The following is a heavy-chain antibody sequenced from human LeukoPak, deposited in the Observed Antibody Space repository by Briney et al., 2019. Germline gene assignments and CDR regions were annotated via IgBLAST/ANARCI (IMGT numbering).Heavy chain of an antibody. CDR1: GGSISSGDYY. CDR2: IYYSGST. D-gene: IGHD3-22*01. Sequence: SQTLSLTCTVSGGSISSGDYYWSWIRQPPGKGLEWIGYIYYSGSTYYNPSLKSRVAISVDTSKNQFSLKLSSVTAADTAVYYCASVVRYYYDSSGYYRDYWGQGTLVTVSS. V-gene: IGHV4-30-4*01. CDR3: ASVVRYYYDSSGYYRDY. J-gene: IGHJ4*02.